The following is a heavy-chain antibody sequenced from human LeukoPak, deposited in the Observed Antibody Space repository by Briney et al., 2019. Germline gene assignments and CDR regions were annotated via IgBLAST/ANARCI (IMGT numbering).Heavy chain of an antibody. Sequence: VASVKVSCKASRYTFTRYGISWVRQAPGQGLEWMGWINTYSGNRQFAQKFQGRVTMTTDTSTNTAFMEMRSLRSDDTATYYCARDRAIGWGGMIEDYYYGMDVWGQGTTVIVSS. V-gene: IGHV1-18*01. CDR3: ARDRAIGWGGMIEDYYYGMDV. CDR2: INTYSGNR. J-gene: IGHJ6*02. D-gene: IGHD3-16*01. CDR1: RYTFTRYG.